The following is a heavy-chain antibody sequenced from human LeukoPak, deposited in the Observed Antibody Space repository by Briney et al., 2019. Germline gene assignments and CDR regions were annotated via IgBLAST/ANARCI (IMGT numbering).Heavy chain of an antibody. J-gene: IGHJ4*02. Sequence: GGSLRLSCAASGFTFSSYSMNWVRQAPGKGLEWVSSISSSSSYIYYADSVKGRFTISRDNAKNLLYLQMNSLRAEDTAVYYCAKDRARYYDSNGLRDYWGQGTLVTVSS. D-gene: IGHD3-22*01. CDR3: AKDRARYYDSNGLRDY. CDR2: ISSSSSYI. V-gene: IGHV3-21*04. CDR1: GFTFSSYS.